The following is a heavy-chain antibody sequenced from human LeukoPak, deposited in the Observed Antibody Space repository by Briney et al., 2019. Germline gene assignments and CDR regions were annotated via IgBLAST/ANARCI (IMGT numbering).Heavy chain of an antibody. CDR1: GFTFSDFG. V-gene: IGHV3-33*01. CDR3: ARDPEGRDGFY. Sequence: GRSLRHSCAASGFTFSDFGMHWVRQAPGKGLEWVAVIWYDGSNEYYADSVKGRFTISRDNSKNTLYLQMNSLSAEDTAVYYCARDPEGRDGFYWGQGTLVTVSS. J-gene: IGHJ4*02. D-gene: IGHD5-24*01. CDR2: IWYDGSNE.